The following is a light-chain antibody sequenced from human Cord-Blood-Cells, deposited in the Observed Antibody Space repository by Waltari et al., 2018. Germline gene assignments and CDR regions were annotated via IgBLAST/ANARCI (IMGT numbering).Light chain of an antibody. V-gene: IGLV2-23*01. Sequence: QSALTQPASVSGSPGQSITISCTGTSSDVWSYNLVPWYQQHPGKAPKLMIYEGSKRPSGVSKRFSGSKSGNTASLTISGLQAEDEADYYCCSYAGSSTWVFGGGTKLTVL. CDR2: EGS. CDR1: SSDVWSYNL. J-gene: IGLJ3*02. CDR3: CSYAGSSTWV.